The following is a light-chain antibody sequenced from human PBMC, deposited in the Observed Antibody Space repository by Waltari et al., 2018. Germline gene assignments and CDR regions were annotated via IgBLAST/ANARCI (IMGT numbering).Light chain of an antibody. CDR2: GAS. V-gene: IGKV3-20*01. CDR1: QSIGRY. Sequence: EIVLTQSPGTLSLSPGERATLSCRASQSIGRYLIWYQQKPGQAPRLLIYGASSRAAGIPDRFSGSGSGTDFSLTISRPEPEDFAVYYCQNHERLPAVFGQGTKVEIK. CDR3: QNHERLPAV. J-gene: IGKJ1*01.